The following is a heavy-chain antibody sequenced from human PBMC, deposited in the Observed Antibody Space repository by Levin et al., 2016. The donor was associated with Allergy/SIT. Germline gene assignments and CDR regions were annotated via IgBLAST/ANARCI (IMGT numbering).Heavy chain of an antibody. V-gene: IGHV3-74*01. D-gene: IGHD3-10*01. CDR2: INTDGIPNT. J-gene: IGHJ5*02. CDR3: AKGKGSGELDWFDP. CDR1: GFTFSSYW. Sequence: GGSLRLSCAASGFTFSSYWSALGPPRFQERGWVWVARINTDGIPNTNYAGSVKGRFIVSRDNSKNTLYLQMSSLKAEDTAVYYCAKGKGSGELDWFDPWGRGTLVTVVL.